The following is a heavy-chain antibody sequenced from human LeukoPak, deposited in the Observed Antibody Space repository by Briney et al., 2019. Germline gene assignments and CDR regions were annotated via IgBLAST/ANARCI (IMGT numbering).Heavy chain of an antibody. V-gene: IGHV3-23*01. CDR3: AKDLVSTVVPGYYGMDV. D-gene: IGHD3-10*01. CDR2: ISGSGGST. J-gene: IGHJ6*02. CDR1: GFTFSSYA. Sequence: GGSLRLSCAAPGFTFSSYAMSWVRQAPGKGLEWVSAISGSGGSTYYADSVKGRFTISRDNSKNTLYLQMNSLRAEDTAVYYCAKDLVSTVVPGYYGMDVWGQGTTVTVSS.